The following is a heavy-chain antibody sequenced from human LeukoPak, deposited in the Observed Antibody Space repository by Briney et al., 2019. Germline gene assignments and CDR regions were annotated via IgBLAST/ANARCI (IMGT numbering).Heavy chain of an antibody. Sequence: GGSLRLSCAASGFTFSSYSMNWVRQAPGKGLEWVSSISSSSSYIYYADSVKGRFTISRDNAKNSLYLQMNSLRAEDTAVYYCARDWDIVVDSGSYYFDYWGQGTLVTVSS. CDR1: GFTFSSYS. V-gene: IGHV3-21*01. J-gene: IGHJ4*02. CDR2: ISSSSSYI. CDR3: ARDWDIVVDSGSYYFDY. D-gene: IGHD2-2*01.